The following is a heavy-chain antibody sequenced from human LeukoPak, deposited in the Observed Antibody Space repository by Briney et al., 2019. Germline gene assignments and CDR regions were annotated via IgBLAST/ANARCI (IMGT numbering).Heavy chain of an antibody. Sequence: ASVKVSCKASGYTFTGYYMHWVRQAPGQGLEWMGRINPNSGGTNYAQKFQGRVTMTRDTSISTAYMELSSLRSEDTAVYYCARVPNSSGWHKHLYYFDYWGQGTLVTVSS. CDR1: GYTFTGYY. D-gene: IGHD6-19*01. V-gene: IGHV1-2*06. CDR3: ARVPNSSGWHKHLYYFDY. CDR2: INPNSGGT. J-gene: IGHJ4*02.